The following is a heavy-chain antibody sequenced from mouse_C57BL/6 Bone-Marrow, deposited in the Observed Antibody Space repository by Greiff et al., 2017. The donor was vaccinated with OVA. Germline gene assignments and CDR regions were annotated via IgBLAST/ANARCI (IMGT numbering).Heavy chain of an antibody. CDR2: IYPRSGHT. D-gene: IGHD2-4*01. CDR3: ARWVDYDGVPYAMDY. J-gene: IGHJ4*01. Sequence: VQLQQSGAELARPGASVKLSCKASGYTFTSYGISWVKQRTGQGLEWIGEIYPRSGHTYYNEKFKGKATLTADQSSSTAYMELRSLTSEDSAVYVCARWVDYDGVPYAMDYWGQGTSVTVSS. CDR1: GYTFTSYG. V-gene: IGHV1-81*01.